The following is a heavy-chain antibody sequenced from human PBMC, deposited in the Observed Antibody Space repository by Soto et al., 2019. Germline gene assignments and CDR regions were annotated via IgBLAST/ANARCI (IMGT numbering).Heavy chain of an antibody. CDR2: IYYSGST. V-gene: IGHV4-30-4*01. CDR1: GGSISSGDYY. CDR3: ASTYYDFWSGYYTGIADYYYYYYGMDV. J-gene: IGHJ6*02. Sequence: PSETLSLTCTVSGGSISSGDYYWSWIRQPPGKGLEWIGYIYYSGSTYYNPSLKSRVTISVDTSKNQFSLKLSSVTAADTAVYYCASTYYDFWSGYYTGIADYYYYYYGMDVWGQGTTVTVSS. D-gene: IGHD3-3*01.